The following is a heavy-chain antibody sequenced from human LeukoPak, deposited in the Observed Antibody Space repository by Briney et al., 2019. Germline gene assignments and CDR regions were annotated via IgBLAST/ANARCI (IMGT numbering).Heavy chain of an antibody. J-gene: IGHJ4*02. Sequence: AGGSLRISCAASGFTFSDYYMTWIRQAPGKGLEWVSYISNGGSSIYYADSVRGRFTISRDNADNSLYLQMNSLRVEDTAIYYCARERAAADFWSPYYSYWGQGTLVTVSS. CDR1: GFTFSDYY. CDR2: ISNGGSSI. D-gene: IGHD3-3*01. V-gene: IGHV3-11*01. CDR3: ARERAAADFWSPYYSY.